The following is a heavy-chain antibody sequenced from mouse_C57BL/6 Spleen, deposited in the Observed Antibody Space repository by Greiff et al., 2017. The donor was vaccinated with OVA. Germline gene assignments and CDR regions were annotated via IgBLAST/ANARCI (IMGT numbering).Heavy chain of an antibody. Sequence: VQLQQSGAELARPGASVKLSCKASGYTFTSYGISWVKQRTGQGLEWIGEIYPRSGNTYYNEKFKGKATLTADKSSSTAYMELRSLTSEDSAVYFCARSPLTTVVEPYYFDYWGQGTTLTVSS. D-gene: IGHD1-1*01. CDR3: ARSPLTTVVEPYYFDY. CDR2: IYPRSGNT. CDR1: GYTFTSYG. J-gene: IGHJ2*01. V-gene: IGHV1-81*01.